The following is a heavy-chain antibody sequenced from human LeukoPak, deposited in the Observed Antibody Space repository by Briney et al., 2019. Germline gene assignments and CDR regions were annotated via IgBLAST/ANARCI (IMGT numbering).Heavy chain of an antibody. CDR3: VNALRLSTQCVQSRGNSTGSAC. D-gene: IGHD3-22*01. CDR1: GFTLCLC. V-gene: IGHV3-23*01. CDR2: ISGSGGST. J-gene: IGHJ4*02. Sequence: GGSLRLSCRVSGFTLCLCPVICLRQAPGKGLEWVSAISGSGGSTYYADSVKGRFTISRDNSKNTLYLQMNSLRAEDTAVSYCVNALRLSTQCVQSRGNSTGSACWGEATLVTVSS.